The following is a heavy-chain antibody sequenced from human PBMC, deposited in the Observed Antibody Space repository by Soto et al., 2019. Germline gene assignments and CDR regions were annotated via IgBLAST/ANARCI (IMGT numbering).Heavy chain of an antibody. CDR1: GYTFTGYY. CDR2: LNPNSGGT. Sequence: ASVKVSCKASGYTFTGYYMHWVRPAPGQGLEWMGWLNPNSGGTNYAQKFQGRVTMTRDTSISTAYMELSRLRSDDTAVYYCARKSGYGKFDPWGQGTLVTVSS. V-gene: IGHV1-2*02. J-gene: IGHJ5*02. D-gene: IGHD3-3*01. CDR3: ARKSGYGKFDP.